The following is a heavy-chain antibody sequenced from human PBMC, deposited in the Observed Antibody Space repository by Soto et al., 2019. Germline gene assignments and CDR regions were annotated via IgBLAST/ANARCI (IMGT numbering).Heavy chain of an antibody. Sequence: LRLSCAASGFTFGFASMNWVRQAPGKGLEWVSSISSTTNYIYYGDSMKGRFTISRDNAKNSLYLEMNSLRAEDTAVYYCARESEDLTSNFDYWGQGTLVTVSS. CDR2: ISSTTNYI. J-gene: IGHJ4*02. CDR3: ARESEDLTSNFDY. CDR1: GFTFGFAS. V-gene: IGHV3-21*06.